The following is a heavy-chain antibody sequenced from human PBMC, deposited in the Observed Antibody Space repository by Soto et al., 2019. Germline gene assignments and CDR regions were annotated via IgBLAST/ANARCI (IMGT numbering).Heavy chain of an antibody. CDR1: GYTFTSYY. CDR2: INPSGGST. D-gene: IGHD6-19*01. J-gene: IGHJ1*01. Sequence: ASVKVSWKASGYTFTSYYMHWVRQAPGQGLEWMGIINPSGGSTSCAQKFQGRVTMTRDTSTSTVYMELSSLRSEDTAVYYCARGREQWLVQPLAEYFQHWGQGTLVTSPQ. CDR3: ARGREQWLVQPLAEYFQH. V-gene: IGHV1-46*01.